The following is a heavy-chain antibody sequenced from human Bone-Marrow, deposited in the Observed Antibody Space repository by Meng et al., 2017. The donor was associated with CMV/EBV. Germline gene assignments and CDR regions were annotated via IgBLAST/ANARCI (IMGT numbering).Heavy chain of an antibody. V-gene: IGHV3-48*04. CDR3: ARDQAAAGH. CDR2: ISSSSSTI. D-gene: IGHD6-13*01. Sequence: GESLKISCAASGFTFSSYSMNWVRQAPGKGLEWVSYISSSSSTIYYADSVKGRFTISRDNAKNSLYLQMNSLRAEDTAVYYCARDQAAAGHWGQGTLVTVSS. J-gene: IGHJ4*02. CDR1: GFTFSSYS.